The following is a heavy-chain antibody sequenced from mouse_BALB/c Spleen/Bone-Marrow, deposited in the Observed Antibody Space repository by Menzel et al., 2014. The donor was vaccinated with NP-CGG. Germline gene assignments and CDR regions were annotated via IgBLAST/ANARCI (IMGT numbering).Heavy chain of an antibody. V-gene: IGHV1-4*01. Sequence: QVQLQQPGAELARPGASVKMSCKASGYTFTNYTMQWIRQRPGQGLEWIGYIVPSSDYTSYNQNFKDKATLTADKSSSTAYMQLNSLTSEDFAVYYCAREARTGAWFAYWGQGTLATVSA. CDR3: AREARTGAWFAY. CDR2: IVPSSDYT. J-gene: IGHJ3*01. CDR1: GYTFTNYT. D-gene: IGHD4-1*01.